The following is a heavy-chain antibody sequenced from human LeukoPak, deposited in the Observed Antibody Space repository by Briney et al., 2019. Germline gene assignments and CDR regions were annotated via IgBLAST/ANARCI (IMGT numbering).Heavy chain of an antibody. CDR2: IIPIFGTA. J-gene: IGHJ5*02. D-gene: IGHD1-26*01. Sequence: VKVSCKASGGTFSSYAISWVRQAPGQGLEWMGGIIPIFGTANYAQKFQGRVTITRNTSISTAYMELSSLRSEDTAVYYCARGASFSGSYYGSWFDPWGQGTLVTVSS. V-gene: IGHV1-69*05. CDR3: ARGASFSGSYYGSWFDP. CDR1: GGTFSSYA.